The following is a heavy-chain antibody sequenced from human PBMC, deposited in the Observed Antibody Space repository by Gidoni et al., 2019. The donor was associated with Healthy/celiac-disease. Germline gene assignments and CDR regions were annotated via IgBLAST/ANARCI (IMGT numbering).Heavy chain of an antibody. CDR3: ARILSSRLEVPQQQLAFDY. CDR1: GFTFSSYA. J-gene: IGHJ4*02. V-gene: IGHV3-23*01. CDR2: ISGSGGRT. Sequence: EVRLLESGGGLVQPGGSLRLSCAASGFTFSSYAMSWVRQAPGKGMAWVSAISGSGGRTYYADSVKGRFTSSRDNSKNTLYLQMNSLRAEDTAVYYCARILSSRLEVPQQQLAFDYWGQGTLVTVSS. D-gene: IGHD6-13*01.